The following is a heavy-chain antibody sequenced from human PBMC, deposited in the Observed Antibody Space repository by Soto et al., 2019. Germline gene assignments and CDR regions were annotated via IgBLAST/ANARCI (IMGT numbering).Heavy chain of an antibody. Sequence: GASVKVSCKASGNTFTNFVVTWVRQAPGQGLEWMGWISPYTDDPSYAQKFQGRVTMTIDTSTSTAYLDLRSLTSDDTAVYYCARVIPGAEAWFHPWGQGTLVTVSS. CDR2: ISPYTDDP. D-gene: IGHD2-2*01. V-gene: IGHV1-18*01. CDR1: GNTFTNFV. J-gene: IGHJ5*02. CDR3: ARVIPGAEAWFHP.